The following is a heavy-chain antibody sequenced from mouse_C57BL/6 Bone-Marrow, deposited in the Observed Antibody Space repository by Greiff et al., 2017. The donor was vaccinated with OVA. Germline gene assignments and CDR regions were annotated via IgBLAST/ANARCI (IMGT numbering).Heavy chain of an antibody. J-gene: IGHJ3*01. Sequence: EVHLVESGGGLVKPGGSLKLSCAASGFTFSDYGMHWVRQAPEKGLEWVAYISSGSSTIYYADTVKGRFTISRDNAKNTLFLQMTSLRSEDTAMYYCARWGNYAFAYWGQGTLVTVSA. CDR3: ARWGNYAFAY. CDR1: GFTFSDYG. V-gene: IGHV5-17*01. D-gene: IGHD2-1*01. CDR2: ISSGSSTI.